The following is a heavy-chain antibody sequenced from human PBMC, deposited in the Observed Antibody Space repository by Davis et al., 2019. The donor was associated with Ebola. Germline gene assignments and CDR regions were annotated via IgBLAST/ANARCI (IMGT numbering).Heavy chain of an antibody. Sequence: GESLKISCAASGFTFTSYGMHWVRQAPGKGLEWVAVISYDGSNKYYADSVKGRFTISRDNSKNTLYLQMNSLRAEDTAVYYCARENYYDSQKGWFDPWGQGTLVTVSS. CDR1: GFTFTSYG. CDR2: ISYDGSNK. V-gene: IGHV3-30*03. D-gene: IGHD3-22*01. CDR3: ARENYYDSQKGWFDP. J-gene: IGHJ5*02.